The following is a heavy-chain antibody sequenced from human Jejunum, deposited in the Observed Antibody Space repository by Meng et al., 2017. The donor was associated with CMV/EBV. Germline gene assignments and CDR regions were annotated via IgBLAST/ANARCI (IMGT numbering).Heavy chain of an antibody. Sequence: CTVSGGSISPYYWSWLRKPPGKGLEWIGYIYSRGSTNYNPSLKSRLTISVDTSKNQFSLRLTPVTAADAAVYYCARGGYNRPLDYWGQGARVTVSS. D-gene: IGHD6-25*01. CDR3: ARGGYNRPLDY. CDR2: IYSRGST. J-gene: IGHJ4*02. V-gene: IGHV4-59*01. CDR1: GGSISPYY.